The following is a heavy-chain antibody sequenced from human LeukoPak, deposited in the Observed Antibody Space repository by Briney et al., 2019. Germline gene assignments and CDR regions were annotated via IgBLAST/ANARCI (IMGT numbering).Heavy chain of an antibody. CDR2: IIPILGIA. CDR1: GGTFSSYA. J-gene: IGHJ6*02. D-gene: IGHD3-3*01. Sequence: SAKVSCKASGGTFSSYAISWVRQAPGQGLEWMGRIIPILGIANYAQKFQGRVTITADKSTSTAYMELSSLRSEDTAVYYCARGDFWSGYTYYYYGMDVRGQGTTVTVSS. V-gene: IGHV1-69*04. CDR3: ARGDFWSGYTYYYYGMDV.